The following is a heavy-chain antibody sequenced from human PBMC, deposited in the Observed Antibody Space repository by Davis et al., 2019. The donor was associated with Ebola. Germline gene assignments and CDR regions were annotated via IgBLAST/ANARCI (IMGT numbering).Heavy chain of an antibody. CDR3: VKSMDV. CDR2: ISYDGNNK. Sequence: GGSLRLSCAASGFPFSSYAMHWVRQSPGKGLEWVALISYDGNNKYYADSVKGRFTISRDNSKNTVFLQMNSLRAEDTAVCSCVKSMDVWGQGTAVTVSS. V-gene: IGHV3-30-3*01. J-gene: IGHJ6*02. CDR1: GFPFSSYA.